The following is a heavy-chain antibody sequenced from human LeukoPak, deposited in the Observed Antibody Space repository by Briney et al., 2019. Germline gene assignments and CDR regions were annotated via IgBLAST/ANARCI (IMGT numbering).Heavy chain of an antibody. CDR2: IKGDGSSI. V-gene: IGHV3-74*01. D-gene: IGHD6-13*01. J-gene: IGHJ4*02. CDR3: VRGTIAAAGIDY. CDR1: GFTFSSCS. Sequence: GGSLRLSCAASGFTFSSCSMHWVRQAPGKGLVWVSRIKGDGSSISYADSVKGRFTIFRDNAKNTLFLQMDSLRAEDTAAYYCVRGTIAAAGIDYWGQGTLVTVSS.